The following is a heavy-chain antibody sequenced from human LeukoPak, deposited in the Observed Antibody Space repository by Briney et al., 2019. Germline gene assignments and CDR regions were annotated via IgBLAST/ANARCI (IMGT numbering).Heavy chain of an antibody. D-gene: IGHD3-22*01. V-gene: IGHV5-51*01. CDR2: IYPGDSDT. CDR1: GYSFTIYW. J-gene: IGHJ4*02. CDR3: AIWRDYYDSSGYYFPFDY. Sequence: GESLKISCKGSGYSFTIYWIGWVRQMPGKGLEWMGIIYPGDSDTRYSPSFQGQVTISADKSISTAYLQWSSLKASDTAMYYCAIWRDYYDSSGYYFPFDYWGQGTLVTVSS.